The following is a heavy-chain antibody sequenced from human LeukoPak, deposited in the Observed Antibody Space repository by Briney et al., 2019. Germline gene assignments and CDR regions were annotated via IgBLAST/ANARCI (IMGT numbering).Heavy chain of an antibody. CDR2: IKKDGSEK. CDR3: AREGGGGIGMAGTMIEGDY. CDR1: EFNFRDYW. Sequence: GGSLRLSCAISEFNFRDYWMSWVRQAPGKGLEWLANIKKDGSEKNYVDSVKGRFTISRDNAGNSLFLQMDSLRVDDTAVDYCAREGGGGIGMAGTMIEGDYWGQGTLVSVSS. J-gene: IGHJ4*02. V-gene: IGHV3-7*01. D-gene: IGHD6-19*01.